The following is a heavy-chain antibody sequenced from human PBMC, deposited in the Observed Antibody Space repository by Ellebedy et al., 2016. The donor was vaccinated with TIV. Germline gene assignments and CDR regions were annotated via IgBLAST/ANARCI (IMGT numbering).Heavy chain of an antibody. CDR1: GYSISSGYY. Sequence: SETLSLTRTVSGYSISSGYYWGWIRQPPGKGLEWIGSIYHSGSTYYNPSLKSRVTISVDTSKNQFSLKLSSVTAADTAVYYCARVRVGASDYWGQGTLVTVSS. CDR3: ARVRVGASDY. J-gene: IGHJ4*02. CDR2: IYHSGST. V-gene: IGHV4-38-2*02. D-gene: IGHD1-26*01.